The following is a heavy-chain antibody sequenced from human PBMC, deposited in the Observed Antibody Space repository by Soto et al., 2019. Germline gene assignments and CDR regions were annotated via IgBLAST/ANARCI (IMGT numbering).Heavy chain of an antibody. J-gene: IGHJ6*02. CDR3: ANGPFFYYGSGSYSRYYYGMDV. V-gene: IGHV1-18*04. CDR2: ISAYHGNT. D-gene: IGHD3-10*01. CDR1: GYTFTSYG. Sequence: EASVKVSCKASGYTFTSYGISWVRQAPGQGLEWMGWISAYHGNTNYAQKRQGRVTMTTDTSTSTAYMELRSLRSDDTAVYYCANGPFFYYGSGSYSRYYYGMDVWRQGTTVTVSS.